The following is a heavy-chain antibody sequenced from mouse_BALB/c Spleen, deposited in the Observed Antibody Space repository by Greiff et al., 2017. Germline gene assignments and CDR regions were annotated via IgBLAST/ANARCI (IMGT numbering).Heavy chain of an antibody. CDR1: GFSLTSYG. V-gene: IGHV2-2*02. CDR2: IWSGGST. CDR3: ARDIPRYYYAMDY. J-gene: IGHJ4*01. Sequence: VQLVESGPGLVQPSQSLSITCTVSGFSLTSYGVHWVRQSPGKGLEWLGVIWSGGSTDYNAAFISRLSISKDNSKSQVFFKMNSLQANDTAIYYCARDIPRYYYAMDYWGQGTSVTVSS.